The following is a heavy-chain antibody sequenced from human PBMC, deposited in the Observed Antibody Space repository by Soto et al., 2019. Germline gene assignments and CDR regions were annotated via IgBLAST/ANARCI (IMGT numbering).Heavy chain of an antibody. V-gene: IGHV3-23*01. CDR1: GFTFSSYA. CDR3: AKEFQWLVSSAVVIPSLFY. J-gene: IGHJ4*02. CDR2: ISGSGGST. D-gene: IGHD6-19*01. Sequence: HPGGSLRLCCAASGFTFSSYAMGWVRQAPGKGQDWVSAISGSGGSTYYADSVKGRFTISRDNSKNTLYLQMNSLRAEDTAVYYCAKEFQWLVSSAVVIPSLFYWGQGTLVTVSS.